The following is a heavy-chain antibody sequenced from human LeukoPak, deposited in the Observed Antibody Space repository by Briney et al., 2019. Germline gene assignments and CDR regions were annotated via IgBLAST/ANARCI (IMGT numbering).Heavy chain of an antibody. CDR1: GYTFTSYD. CDR2: MNSNSGNT. Sequence: ASVKVSCKXSGYTFTSYDINWVRQATGQGLEWMGWMNSNSGNTGYSQKFQGRVTMTRNTSISTAYMELSSLRTEDTAVYYCARGPGIAADHNDYWGQGTLVTVSS. V-gene: IGHV1-8*01. CDR3: ARGPGIAADHNDY. D-gene: IGHD6-13*01. J-gene: IGHJ4*02.